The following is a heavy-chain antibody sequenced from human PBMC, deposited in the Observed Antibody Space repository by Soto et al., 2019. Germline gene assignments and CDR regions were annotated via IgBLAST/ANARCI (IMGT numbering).Heavy chain of an antibody. CDR1: GGTCSSYA. D-gene: IGHD6-13*01. Sequence: SVKVSCKASGGTCSSYAISWVRQAPGQGLEWMGGIIPIFGTANYAQKFQGRVTITADESTSTAYTELSSLRSEDTAVYDCARSGIGIAAAGTFDYYYGMDVWG. CDR3: ARSGIGIAAAGTFDYYYGMDV. V-gene: IGHV1-69*13. CDR2: IIPIFGTA. J-gene: IGHJ6*02.